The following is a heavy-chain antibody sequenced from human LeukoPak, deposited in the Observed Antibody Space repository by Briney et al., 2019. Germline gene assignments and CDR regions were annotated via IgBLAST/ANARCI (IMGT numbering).Heavy chain of an antibody. Sequence: PGGSLRLSCTACGFTFRSYTMTWVRQAQGTGLEWVSSISGSGAGTYYADSVKGRFTISRDNSKNTLYLEVNGLRADDTAIYYCAREQNIRGVIIIVDTWGQGTLVTVSS. CDR3: AREQNIRGVIIIVDT. J-gene: IGHJ5*02. CDR1: GFTFRSYT. CDR2: ISGSGAGT. D-gene: IGHD3-10*01. V-gene: IGHV3-23*01.